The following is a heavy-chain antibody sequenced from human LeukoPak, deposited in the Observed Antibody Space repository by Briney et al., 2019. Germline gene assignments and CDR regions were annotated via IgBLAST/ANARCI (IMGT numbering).Heavy chain of an antibody. D-gene: IGHD4-17*01. CDR3: AKDPNGDYIGTFDI. CDR1: GFTFSGYA. J-gene: IGHJ3*02. CDR2: TSYDGSNK. V-gene: IGHV3-30*09. Sequence: GRSLRLSCAASGFTFSGYAMHWVRQAPGEGLEWVAVTSYDGSNKYYADSVQGRFAISRDNSKNTLYLQMNSLRAEDTAVYFCAKDPNGDYIGTFDIWGQGTMVTVSS.